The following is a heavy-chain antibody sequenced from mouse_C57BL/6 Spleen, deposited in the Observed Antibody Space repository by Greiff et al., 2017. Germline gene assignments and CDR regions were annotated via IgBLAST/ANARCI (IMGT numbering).Heavy chain of an antibody. Sequence: QVQLQQPGAELVKPGASVKMSCKASGYTFTSYWITWVKQRPGQGLGWIGDIYPGSGSTNYNEKFKSKATLTVDTSSSTAYMQLSSRTSEDSAVYYCAREDGAYWGQGTLVTVSA. J-gene: IGHJ3*01. CDR1: GYTFTSYW. CDR2: IYPGSGST. V-gene: IGHV1-55*01. CDR3: AREDGAY.